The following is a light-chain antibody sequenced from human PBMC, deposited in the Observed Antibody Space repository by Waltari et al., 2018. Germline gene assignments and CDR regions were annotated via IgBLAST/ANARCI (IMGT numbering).Light chain of an antibody. CDR1: TSNLEVNT. Sequence: QSVLTQPPSASGTPGQRVTISCSGSTSNLEVNTVNWYQHLPGSAPKLLIYTNDQRPSGVPDRFSGAKSGTSASLAISGLRSDDEGHYYCATWDDRLNGWVFGGGTKLTVL. CDR3: ATWDDRLNGWV. CDR2: TND. V-gene: IGLV1-44*01. J-gene: IGLJ3*02.